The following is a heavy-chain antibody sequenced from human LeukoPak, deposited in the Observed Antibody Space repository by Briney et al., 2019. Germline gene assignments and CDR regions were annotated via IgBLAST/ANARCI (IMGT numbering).Heavy chain of an antibody. V-gene: IGHV4-61*02. Sequence: SETLSLTCTVSGGSISSGSYYWSWIRQPAGEGLEWIGRIYTSGSTNYNPSLKSRVTISVDTSKNQFSLKLSSVTAADTAVYYCAREGMAGTPTNWFDPWGQGTLVTVSS. CDR1: GGSISSGSYY. CDR3: AREGMAGTPTNWFDP. D-gene: IGHD1-7*01. J-gene: IGHJ5*02. CDR2: IYTSGST.